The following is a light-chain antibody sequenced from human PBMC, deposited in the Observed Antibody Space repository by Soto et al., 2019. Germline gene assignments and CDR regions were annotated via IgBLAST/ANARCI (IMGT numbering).Light chain of an antibody. V-gene: IGKV1-5*01. CDR1: QSISSS. CDR2: DAS. Sequence: DIQMTQSLSTLSASVGDRVSIACRASQSISSSLAWYQQKPGKAPKLLIYDASSLESGVPSRFSGSGSGTEFTLSINSLQPQDFATYYCQQYHRYSWTFGQGTKVEIK. CDR3: QQYHRYSWT. J-gene: IGKJ1*01.